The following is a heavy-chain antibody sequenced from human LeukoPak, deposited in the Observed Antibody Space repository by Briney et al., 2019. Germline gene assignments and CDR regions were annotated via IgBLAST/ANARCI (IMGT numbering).Heavy chain of an antibody. J-gene: IGHJ3*02. CDR3: VKALGYCSGGSCLAFDI. V-gene: IGHV3-64D*06. D-gene: IGHD2-15*01. Sequence: GGSLRLSCSASGLTFSNYAMHWVRQAPGKGLEYVSAISSNGGSTYYADSVKGRFTISRDNSKNTLYLQMSSLRTEDTAVYYCVKALGYCSGGSCLAFDIWGQGTMVTVSS. CDR1: GLTFSNYA. CDR2: ISSNGGST.